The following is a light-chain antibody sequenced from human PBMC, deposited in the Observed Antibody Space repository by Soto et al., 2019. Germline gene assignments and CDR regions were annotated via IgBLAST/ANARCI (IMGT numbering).Light chain of an antibody. CDR1: NSIIGSRF. CDR3: AAWDESLSGRV. Sequence: QSVLTQPPSASGTPGQRVTISCSGSNSIIGSRFVYWFQQLPGTAPKLLIYRNNQRPSGVPDRFSGSKSGTSASLAISGLRSEDEADYYCAAWDESLSGRVFGGGTKVTVL. J-gene: IGLJ3*02. CDR2: RNN. V-gene: IGLV1-47*01.